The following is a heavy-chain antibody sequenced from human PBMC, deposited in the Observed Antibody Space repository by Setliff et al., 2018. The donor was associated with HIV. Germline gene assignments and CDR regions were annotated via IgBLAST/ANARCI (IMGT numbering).Heavy chain of an antibody. CDR3: AKDFHDCGDASWFDP. J-gene: IGHJ5*02. Sequence: PGGSLRLSCAASGFTFNRVWMNWVRQAPGKGLEWVGRIKSKRDGETTDYAAPVKGRFTISRDDSKDTLYLQINSLRAEDTALYYCAKDFHDCGDASWFDPWGQGTLVTVSS. CDR2: IKSKRDGETT. CDR1: GFTFNRVW. D-gene: IGHD4-17*01. V-gene: IGHV3-15*07.